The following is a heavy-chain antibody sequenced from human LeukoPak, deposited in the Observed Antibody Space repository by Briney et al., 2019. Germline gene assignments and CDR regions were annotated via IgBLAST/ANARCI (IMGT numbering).Heavy chain of an antibody. CDR2: INPSGGST. D-gene: IGHD3-10*01. CDR3: ARSRTYYYGSGMLNWFDP. V-gene: IGHV1-46*01. CDR1: GYTFTSYG. Sequence: GASVKVSCKASGYTFTSYGISWVRQAPGQGLEWMGIINPSGGSTSYAQKFQGRVTMTRDASTSTVYMELSSLRSEDTAVYYCARSRTYYYGSGMLNWFDPWGQGTLVTVSS. J-gene: IGHJ5*02.